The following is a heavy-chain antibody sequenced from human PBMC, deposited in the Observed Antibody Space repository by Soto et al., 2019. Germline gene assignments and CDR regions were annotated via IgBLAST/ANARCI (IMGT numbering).Heavy chain of an antibody. CDR3: ATGPRSGYYLNWFDP. D-gene: IGHD3-22*01. CDR1: GYTFTSYG. V-gene: IGHV1-18*01. Sequence: GASVKVSCKASGYTFTSYGISWVRQAPGQGLEWLGWISAYNGNTNYAQKLQGRVTMTTDTSTSTAYMELRSLRSEDTAVYFFATGPRSGYYLNWFDPWGQGTLVTVSS. CDR2: ISAYNGNT. J-gene: IGHJ5*02.